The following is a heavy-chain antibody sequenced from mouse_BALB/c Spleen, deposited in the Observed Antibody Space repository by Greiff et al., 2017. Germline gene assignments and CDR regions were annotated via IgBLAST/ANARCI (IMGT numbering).Heavy chain of an antibody. Sequence: EVKLMESGPELVKPGASVKMSCTASGYTFTSYVMHWVKQKPGQGLEWIGYINPYNDGTKYNEKFKGKATLTSDKSSSTAYMELSSLTSEDSAVYYCARGYRLYAMDYWGQGTSVTVSS. D-gene: IGHD2-14*01. J-gene: IGHJ4*01. V-gene: IGHV1-14*01. CDR1: GYTFTSYV. CDR3: ARGYRLYAMDY. CDR2: INPYNDGT.